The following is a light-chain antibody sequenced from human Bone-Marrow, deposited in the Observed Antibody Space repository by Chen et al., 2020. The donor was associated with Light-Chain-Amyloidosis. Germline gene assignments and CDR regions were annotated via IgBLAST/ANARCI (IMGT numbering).Light chain of an antibody. J-gene: IGLJ1*01. CDR3: SSYTITNTLV. CDR1: SSDVGDDNH. CDR2: EVT. Sequence: QSALTQPASVSGSAGPSITISCTGTSSDVGDDNHVSWYQQHPDKAPKLMIYEVTNRPSWVPDRDSVSTSDNTASLTISGLQAEDEADYFSSSYTITNTLVFGSGTRVTVL. V-gene: IGLV2-14*01.